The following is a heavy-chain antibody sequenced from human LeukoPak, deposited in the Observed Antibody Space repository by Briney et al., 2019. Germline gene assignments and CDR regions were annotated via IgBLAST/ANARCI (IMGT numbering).Heavy chain of an antibody. Sequence: SGTLSLTCAVSGGSISSSNWWSWVRQPPGKGLEWIGEIYHSGSTNYNPSLKSRVTISVDKSKNQFSLKLSSVTAADTAVYYCARFPYCSSTSCYVVDYWGQGTLVTVSS. D-gene: IGHD2-2*01. CDR1: GGSISSSNW. V-gene: IGHV4-4*02. CDR2: IYHSGST. CDR3: ARFPYCSSTSCYVVDY. J-gene: IGHJ4*02.